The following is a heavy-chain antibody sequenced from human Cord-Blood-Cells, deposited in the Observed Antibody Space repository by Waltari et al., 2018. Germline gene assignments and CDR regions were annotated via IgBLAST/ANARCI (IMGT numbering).Heavy chain of an antibody. D-gene: IGHD5-12*01. Sequence: QLQLQESGPGLVKPSQPLSPTCTVPDGSIRYGGYSFRGLRQHPGKGLEWIGYIYYSGSTYYNPSLKSRVTISVDTSKNQFSLKLSSVTAADTAVYYCARARRDGYNPFDYWGQGTLVTVSS. CDR1: DGSIRYGGYS. V-gene: IGHV4-31*03. CDR3: ARARRDGYNPFDY. CDR2: IYYSGST. J-gene: IGHJ4*02.